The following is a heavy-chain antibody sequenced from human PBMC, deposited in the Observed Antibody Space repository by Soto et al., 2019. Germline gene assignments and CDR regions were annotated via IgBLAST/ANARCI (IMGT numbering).Heavy chain of an antibody. V-gene: IGHV3-48*04. D-gene: IGHD3-3*01. J-gene: IGHJ4*02. CDR2: ISSSGSTI. Sequence: GGSLRLSCAASGFTFSSYSMNWVRQAPGKGLEWVSYISSSGSTIYYADSVKGRFTISRDNAKNSLYLQMNSLRAEDTAVYYCATIGRYDFMMFDYWGQGTLVTVSS. CDR1: GFTFSSYS. CDR3: ATIGRYDFMMFDY.